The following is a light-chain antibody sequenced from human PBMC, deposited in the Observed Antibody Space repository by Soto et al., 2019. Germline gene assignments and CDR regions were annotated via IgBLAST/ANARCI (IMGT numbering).Light chain of an antibody. V-gene: IGKV3-15*01. CDR3: QQYGTWWT. Sequence: EIVMTQSPATLSVSPGERATLSCRTSQSVSSNLAWYQKKPGQAPRLLIYGASTSATGIPARFSGSGSGTEFTLTISSLQSEDFAVYYCQQYGTWWTFGQGTKVEIK. CDR2: GAS. CDR1: QSVSSN. J-gene: IGKJ1*01.